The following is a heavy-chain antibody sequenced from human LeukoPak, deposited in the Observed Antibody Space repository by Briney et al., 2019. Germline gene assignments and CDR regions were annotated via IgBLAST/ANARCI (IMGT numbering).Heavy chain of an antibody. CDR1: GGSIGSNY. CDR2: IYDSGTT. V-gene: IGHV4-59*01. CDR3: ARSTGGWSYFDY. J-gene: IGHJ4*02. Sequence: MTSETLSLTCTVSGGSIGSNYWSWIRQPPGKGLEWIGYIYDSGTTNYNPSLKSRATISEDTSKNQFSLKLSSVTAADTAVYYCARSTGGWSYFDYWGQGTLVTVSS. D-gene: IGHD6-19*01.